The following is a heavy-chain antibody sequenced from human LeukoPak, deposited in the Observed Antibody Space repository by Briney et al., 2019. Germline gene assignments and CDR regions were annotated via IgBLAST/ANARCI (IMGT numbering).Heavy chain of an antibody. CDR3: ARDATGPYDFWSGSTYYYDP. V-gene: IGHV4-4*07. D-gene: IGHD3-3*01. Sequence: SETLSLTCTVSGGSISSYYWSWIRQPAGKGLEWIGRIYTSGSTNYNPSLKSRVTMSVAASKNQFSLKLSSVTAADTAVYYCARDATGPYDFWSGSTYYYDPWGQGTLVTVSS. CDR1: GGSISSYY. CDR2: IYTSGST. J-gene: IGHJ5*02.